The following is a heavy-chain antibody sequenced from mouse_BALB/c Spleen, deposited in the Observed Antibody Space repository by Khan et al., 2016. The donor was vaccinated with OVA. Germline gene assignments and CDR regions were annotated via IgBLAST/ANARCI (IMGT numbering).Heavy chain of an antibody. Sequence: QIQLVQSGPELVKPGASVKMSCKASGYTFTDYVITWVRQRTGQGLEWIGEIYPGSGNSYYNEKFKDKATLTADKSSNTAYMQLSSLTSEDSAVDFYTRAGYFDDWGAGTPVTVSA. CDR2: IYPGSGNS. CDR1: GYTFTDYV. CDR3: TRAGYFDD. V-gene: IGHV1-77*01. J-gene: IGHJ1*01.